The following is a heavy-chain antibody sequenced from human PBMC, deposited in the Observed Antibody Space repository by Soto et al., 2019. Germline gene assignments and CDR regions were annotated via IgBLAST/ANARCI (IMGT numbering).Heavy chain of an antibody. D-gene: IGHD6-25*01. CDR2: MNPNSGNT. Sequence: QVQLVQSGAEVKKPGASVKVSCKASGYTFTSYDINWVRQATGQGLEWMGWMNPNSGNTGYAQKFQGRVTMTRNTSISTAYKELSSLRSEDTAVYYCARGQRLILGYYFDYWGQGTLVTVSS. CDR1: GYTFTSYD. CDR3: ARGQRLILGYYFDY. J-gene: IGHJ4*02. V-gene: IGHV1-8*01.